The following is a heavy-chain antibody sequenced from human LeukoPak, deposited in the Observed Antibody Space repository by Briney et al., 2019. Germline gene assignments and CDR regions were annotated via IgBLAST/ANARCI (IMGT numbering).Heavy chain of an antibody. CDR2: ISGSGGST. Sequence: QPGGSLRLSCAASGFTFSSYAMSWVRQAPGKGLEWVSAISGSGGSTYYADSVKGRFTISRDNSKNTLYLQMNSLRAEDTAVYYCARYYSGSYYLGHYFDYWGQGTLVTVSS. J-gene: IGHJ4*02. CDR1: GFTFSSYA. CDR3: ARYYSGSYYLGHYFDY. V-gene: IGHV3-23*01. D-gene: IGHD1-26*01.